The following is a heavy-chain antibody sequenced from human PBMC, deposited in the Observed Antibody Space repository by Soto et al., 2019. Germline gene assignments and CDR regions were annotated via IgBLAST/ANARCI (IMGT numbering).Heavy chain of an antibody. V-gene: IGHV1-69*01. CDR1: GGTFSSYA. J-gene: IGHJ4*02. CDR2: IIPILGTA. D-gene: IGHD6-6*01. Sequence: QVQLVQSGAEVKKPGSSVKVSCKASGGTFSSYAISWVRQAPGQGLEWMGGIIPILGTANYAQKFQGRVTITADESTSTAYMELSSLRSEDTAVYYCARDQLLGSQIEYSSSPEDYWGQGTLVTVSS. CDR3: ARDQLLGSQIEYSSSPEDY.